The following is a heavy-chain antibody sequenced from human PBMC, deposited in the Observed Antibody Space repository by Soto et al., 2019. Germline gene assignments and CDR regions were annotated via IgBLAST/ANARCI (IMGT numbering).Heavy chain of an antibody. CDR1: GFTFSNYD. CDR3: ARDTGSSWSRGIYYGMDV. V-gene: IGHV3-11*01. J-gene: IGHJ6*02. Sequence: QVQLVESGGGLVKPGGSLRLSCAASGFTFSNYDMSWIRQAPGKGLEWVSYISSSGSSIYYADSVKGRFTISRDKAKNSLYLQMNSLRAEETAVYYCARDTGSSWSRGIYYGMDVWGQGTTVTVSS. D-gene: IGHD6-13*01. CDR2: ISSSGSSI.